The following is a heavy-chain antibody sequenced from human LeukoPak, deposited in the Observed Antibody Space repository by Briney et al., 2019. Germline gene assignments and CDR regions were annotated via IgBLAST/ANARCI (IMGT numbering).Heavy chain of an antibody. CDR1: GFTFSSYG. V-gene: IGHV3-30*18. CDR3: ANDLLYFDWLLPDY. D-gene: IGHD3-9*01. Sequence: GGSLRLSCAASGFTFSSYGMHWVRQAPGKGLEWVAVISYDGSNKYYADSVKGRFTISRDNSKNTLYLQMNSLRAEDTAVYYCANDLLYFDWLLPDYWGQGTLVTVSS. J-gene: IGHJ4*02. CDR2: ISYDGSNK.